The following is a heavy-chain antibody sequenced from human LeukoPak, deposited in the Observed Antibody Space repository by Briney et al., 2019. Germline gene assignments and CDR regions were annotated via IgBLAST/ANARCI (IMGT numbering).Heavy chain of an antibody. CDR1: GYTFTSYA. CDR3: ARATTGGIPDY. J-gene: IGHJ4*02. D-gene: IGHD1-14*01. V-gene: IGHV1-2*02. CDR2: ITPSGGT. Sequence: ASVKVSCKASGYTFTSYAMHWVRQAPGQGLEWMGWITPSGGTNYPQKFQGRVAITRDTSISTAYMDLSRLTSDDTAIYYCARATTGGIPDYWGQGTLVTVSS.